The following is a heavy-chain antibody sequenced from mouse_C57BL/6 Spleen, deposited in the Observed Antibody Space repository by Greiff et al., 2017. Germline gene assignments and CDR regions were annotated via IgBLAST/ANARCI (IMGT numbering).Heavy chain of an antibody. CDR3: AKGMITRAMDD. D-gene: IGHD2-4*01. CDR1: GFSLTSYG. J-gene: IGHJ4*01. CDR2: IWRGGST. V-gene: IGHV2-5*01. Sequence: QVQLKESGPGLVQPSQSLSITCTVSGFSLTSYGVHWVRQSPGKGLEWLGVIWRGGSTDYNAAFLSSLSITKDNSKSQVFCKMNSLQADDTAINYCAKGMITRAMDDWGQGTSVTVSS.